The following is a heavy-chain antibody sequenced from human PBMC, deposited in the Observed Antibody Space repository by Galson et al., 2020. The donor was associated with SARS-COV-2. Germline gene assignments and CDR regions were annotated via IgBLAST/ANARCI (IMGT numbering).Heavy chain of an antibody. V-gene: IGHV4-39*01. CDR2: LSYGGGT. J-gene: IGHJ4*02. Sequence: SETLSLTCTVSGDSISSGGNYWAWIRQPPGKGLEWIGSLSYGGGTYYTSSLKGRVTISVDTSQNLFSLKLNSVTAADTAVYFCARQRNSYVHNLGYWGQGTRVNVSS. CDR3: ARQRNSYVHNLGY. D-gene: IGHD5-18*01. CDR1: GDSISSGGNY.